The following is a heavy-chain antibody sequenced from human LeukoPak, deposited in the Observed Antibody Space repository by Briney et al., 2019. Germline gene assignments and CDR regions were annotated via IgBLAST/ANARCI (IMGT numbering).Heavy chain of an antibody. CDR2: INHRGST. CDR3: ARVYGSGSYSNFYYYYMDV. J-gene: IGHJ6*03. V-gene: IGHV4-34*01. CDR1: GGSFSGYY. Sequence: SETLSLTCAVYGGSFSGYYWSWIRQPPGKGLEWIGEINHRGSTNYNPSLKSRVTISVDTYKNQFSLKLSSVTAADTAVYYCARVYGSGSYSNFYYYYMDVWGKGTTVTVSS. D-gene: IGHD3-10*01.